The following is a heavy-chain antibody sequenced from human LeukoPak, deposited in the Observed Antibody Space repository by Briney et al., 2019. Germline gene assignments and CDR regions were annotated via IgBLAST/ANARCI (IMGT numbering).Heavy chain of an antibody. Sequence: PSETLSLTCTVSGGSISNYYWSWFRQPPGKGLEWIGYIYYSGSTKYNPSLKSRVTISVDTSKNQFSLKLSSVTAADTAVYYCARPNCSGGSCLIDYWGQGTLVTVSS. V-gene: IGHV4-59*08. D-gene: IGHD2-15*01. CDR3: ARPNCSGGSCLIDY. CDR2: IYYSGST. J-gene: IGHJ4*02. CDR1: GGSISNYY.